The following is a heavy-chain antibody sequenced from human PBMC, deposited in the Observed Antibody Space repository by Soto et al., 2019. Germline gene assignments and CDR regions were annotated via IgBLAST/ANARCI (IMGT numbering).Heavy chain of an antibody. CDR3: ARDRKGIVSAAIIQFYYYGMDV. CDR2: ISAYNGNT. D-gene: IGHD2-2*01. Sequence: ASVKVSCKASGYTFTSYGISWVRQAPGQGLEWMGWISAYNGNTNYAQKLQGRVTMTTDTSTSTAYMELRSLRSDDTAVYYCARDRKGIVSAAIIQFYYYGMDVWG. CDR1: GYTFTSYG. J-gene: IGHJ6*02. V-gene: IGHV1-18*01.